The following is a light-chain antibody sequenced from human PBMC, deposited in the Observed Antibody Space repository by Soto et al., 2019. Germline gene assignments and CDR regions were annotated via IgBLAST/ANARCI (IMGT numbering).Light chain of an antibody. CDR3: LLFFSGAPV. CDR1: TGAVTSYHY. V-gene: IGLV7-46*01. CDR2: DAT. Sequence: QAVVTQEPSLTVSPGWTVTLTCGSSTGAVTSYHYPHWLQQRPGQAPRTLIYDATDKPSWTTVRFSGSLLGDKAALTLSGAQPEDEAEYYCLLFFSGAPVFGLGSKVTVL. J-gene: IGLJ1*01.